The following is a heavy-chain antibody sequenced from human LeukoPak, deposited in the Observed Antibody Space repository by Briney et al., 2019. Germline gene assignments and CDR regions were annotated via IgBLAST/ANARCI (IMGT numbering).Heavy chain of an antibody. Sequence: GGSLRLSCAASGFTFSSYAMSWVRQAPGKGLEWVSAISGSGGSTYYADSVKGRFTISRDNSKNTLYLQMNSLRAEDTAVYYCAKSHARNYYDSSDYNRYYFDYWGQGTLVTVSS. D-gene: IGHD3-22*01. J-gene: IGHJ4*02. CDR3: AKSHARNYYDSSDYNRYYFDY. V-gene: IGHV3-23*01. CDR1: GFTFSSYA. CDR2: ISGSGGST.